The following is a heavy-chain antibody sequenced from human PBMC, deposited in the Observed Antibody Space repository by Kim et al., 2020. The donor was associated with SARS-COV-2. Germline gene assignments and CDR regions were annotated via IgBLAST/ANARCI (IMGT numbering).Heavy chain of an antibody. CDR1: GGSISSGDYY. Sequence: SETLSLTCTVSGGSISSGDYYWSWIRQPPGKGLEWIGYIYYSGSTYYNPSLKSRVTISVDTSKNQFSLKLSSVTAADTAVYYCARAGLAAAGSGYDYWGQGTLVTVSS. CDR2: IYYSGST. D-gene: IGHD6-13*01. J-gene: IGHJ4*02. CDR3: ARAGLAAAGSGYDY. V-gene: IGHV4-30-4*01.